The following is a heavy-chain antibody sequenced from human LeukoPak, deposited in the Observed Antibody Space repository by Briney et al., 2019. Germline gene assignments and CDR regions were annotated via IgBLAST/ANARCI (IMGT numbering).Heavy chain of an antibody. J-gene: IGHJ4*02. D-gene: IGHD2-21*02. CDR2: ISSSSSTI. CDR1: GFTFSSYS. CDR3: AAAYCGGDCHHALDY. V-gene: IGHV3-48*04. Sequence: GGSLRLSCAASGFTFSSYSMNWVRQAPGKGLEWVSYISSSSSTIYYADSVKGRFTISRDNAKNSLYLQMNSLRAEDTALYYCAAAYCGGDCHHALDYWGQGTLVTVSS.